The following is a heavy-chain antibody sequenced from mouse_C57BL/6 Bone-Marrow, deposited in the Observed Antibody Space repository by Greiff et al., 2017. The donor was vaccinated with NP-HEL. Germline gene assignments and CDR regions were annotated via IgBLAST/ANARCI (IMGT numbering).Heavy chain of an antibody. CDR2: IYPRSGNT. Sequence: VQLQQSGAELARPGASVKLSCKASGYTFTSYGISWVKQRTGQGLEWIGEIYPRSGNTYYNEKFKGKATLTADKSSSTAYMELRSLTSEDSAVYFCARSGIYYYGSSPSYFDYWGQGTTLTVSS. V-gene: IGHV1-81*01. CDR3: ARSGIYYYGSSPSYFDY. D-gene: IGHD1-1*01. CDR1: GYTFTSYG. J-gene: IGHJ2*01.